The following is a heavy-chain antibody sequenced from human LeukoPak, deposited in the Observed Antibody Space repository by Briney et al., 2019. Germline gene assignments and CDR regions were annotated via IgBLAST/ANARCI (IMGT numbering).Heavy chain of an antibody. D-gene: IGHD1-20*01. Sequence: ASVKVSCKASGYTFTGYYMHWVRQAPGQGLEWMGRINPNSGGTNYAQKFQGRVTMTRDTSISTAYMELSRLRSDDTAVYYCPRDRGSITGLDAWGQGTLVTVSS. CDR2: INPNSGGT. V-gene: IGHV1-2*06. CDR1: GYTFTGYY. J-gene: IGHJ5*02. CDR3: PRDRGSITGLDA.